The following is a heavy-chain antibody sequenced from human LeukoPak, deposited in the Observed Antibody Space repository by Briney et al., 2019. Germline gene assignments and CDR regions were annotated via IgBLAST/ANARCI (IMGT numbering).Heavy chain of an antibody. CDR2: IKADGSGT. CDR3: ATWAFYHNLDV. Sequence: GGSLRLSCAASGFTIGPYAMYWVRQGPGMGLEWVSVIKADGSGTFYADSVRGRFTTSRDNSKNSLYLQMNSLTSEDTALYYCATWAFYHNLDVWGQGTTVIVSS. V-gene: IGHV3-43*02. CDR1: GFTIGPYA. D-gene: IGHD2/OR15-2a*01. J-gene: IGHJ6*02.